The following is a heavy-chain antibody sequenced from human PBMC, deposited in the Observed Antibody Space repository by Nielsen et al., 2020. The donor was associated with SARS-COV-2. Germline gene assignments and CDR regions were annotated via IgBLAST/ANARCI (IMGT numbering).Heavy chain of an antibody. CDR2: IYSGGST. CDR3: ASSDGSGSYPFDY. Sequence: GESLKISCAASGFTVSSNYMSWVRQAPGKGLEWVSVIYSGGSTYYADSVKGRFTISRDNSKNTLYLQMNSLRAEDTAVYYCASSDGSGSYPFDYWGQGTLVTVSS. V-gene: IGHV3-66*01. J-gene: IGHJ4*02. CDR1: GFTVSSNY. D-gene: IGHD3-10*01.